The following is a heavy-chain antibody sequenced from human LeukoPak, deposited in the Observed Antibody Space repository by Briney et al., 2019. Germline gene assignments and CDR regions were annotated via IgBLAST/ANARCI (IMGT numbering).Heavy chain of an antibody. J-gene: IGHJ4*02. V-gene: IGHV1-69*04. CDR3: VCNGRLGELSPRDY. Sequence: ASVKVSCKASGGTFSSYAISWVRQAPGQGLEWMGRIIPILGIANYAQKFQGRVTITADKSTSTAYMELSSLRSEDTAVYYCVCNGRLGELSPRDYWGQGTLVNVSS. D-gene: IGHD3-16*02. CDR1: GGTFSSYA. CDR2: IIPILGIA.